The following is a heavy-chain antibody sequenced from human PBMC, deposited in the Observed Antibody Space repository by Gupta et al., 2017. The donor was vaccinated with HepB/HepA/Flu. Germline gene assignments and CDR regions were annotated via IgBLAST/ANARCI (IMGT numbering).Heavy chain of an antibody. CDR2: IYNTGRT. CDR1: GDSISSFY. Sequence: QVQLQESDPGLVQPSETLSLTCTLSGDSISSFYWSWIRQPPGKGLEWIGDIYNTGRTNYNPALKSRVSISMDTSKNQFSLKLNAVSPADTALYYCARRRGDWFMDGGGHRTTLAVSS. CDR3: ARRRGDWFMDG. D-gene: IGHD3-9*01. V-gene: IGHV4-59*08. J-gene: IGHJ6*02.